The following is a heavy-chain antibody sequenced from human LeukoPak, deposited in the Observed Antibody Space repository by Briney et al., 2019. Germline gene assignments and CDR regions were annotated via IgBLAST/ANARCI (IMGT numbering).Heavy chain of an antibody. D-gene: IGHD3-22*01. CDR2: INHSGST. Sequence: PSETLSLTCAVYGGSFSGYYWSWIRQPPGKGLEWIGEINHSGSTNYNPSLKSRVTISVDTSKNQFSLKLSSVTAADTAVYYCARGQYYYDSSGYYLLDYWGQGTLVTVSS. CDR1: GGSFSGYY. CDR3: ARGQYYYDSSGYYLLDY. V-gene: IGHV4-34*01. J-gene: IGHJ4*02.